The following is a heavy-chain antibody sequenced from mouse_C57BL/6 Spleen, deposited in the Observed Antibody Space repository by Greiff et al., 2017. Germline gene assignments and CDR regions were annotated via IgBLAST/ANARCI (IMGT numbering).Heavy chain of an antibody. J-gene: IGHJ3*01. CDR3: ARGARYGNSDEFDY. D-gene: IGHD1-1*01. Sequence: QVQLQQPGAELVMPGASVKLSCKASGYTFTSYWMHWVKQRPGQGLEWIGKIDPSDSDTNYNQKFKGKATLAVDKSSSTAYMQLSSLTSEDSAVYYWARGARYGNSDEFDYWGQGTMVTVSA. CDR1: GYTFTSYW. CDR2: IDPSDSDT. V-gene: IGHV1-69*01.